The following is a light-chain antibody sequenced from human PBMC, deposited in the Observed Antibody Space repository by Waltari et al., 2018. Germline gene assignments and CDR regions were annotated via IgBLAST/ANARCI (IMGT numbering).Light chain of an antibody. CDR3: QTGGHGTWV. CDR1: SGHSSNV. CDR2: LNSDGSH. J-gene: IGLJ3*02. Sequence: QLVLTQSPSASASLGASVKLTCTLSSGHSSNVIAWLQQQQEKGLRYLMKLNSDGSHSKGDEIPDRFSGSSSGTERYLTISSLQSEDEADYYCQTGGHGTWVFGGGTKLTVL. V-gene: IGLV4-69*01.